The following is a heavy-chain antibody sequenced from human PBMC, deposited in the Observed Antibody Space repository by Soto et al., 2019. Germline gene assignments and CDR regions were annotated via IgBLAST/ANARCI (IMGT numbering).Heavy chain of an antibody. V-gene: IGHV4-59*01. Sequence: PSETLSLTCTVSGGSISATYYWSWIRQPPGKGLEWIGYIYYDGGTTYNSSLKSRVTISTDTSRSQLSLQLTSATPADTAVYYCARVLPGIAAAYDAFDVWGQGTMVTVSS. D-gene: IGHD6-13*01. CDR3: ARVLPGIAAAYDAFDV. CDR2: IYYDGGT. CDR1: GGSISATYY. J-gene: IGHJ3*01.